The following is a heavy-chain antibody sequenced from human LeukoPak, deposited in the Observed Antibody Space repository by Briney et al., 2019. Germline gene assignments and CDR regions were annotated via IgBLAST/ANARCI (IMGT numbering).Heavy chain of an antibody. J-gene: IGHJ5*02. Sequence: GGSLRLSCAASGFTFSNAWMSWVRQAPGKGLEWVGRIKSKTDGGTTDYPAPVKGRFTISRDDSKNTLYLQMNSLKTEDTAVYYCTRTPRGYTWFDPWGQGTLVTVSS. CDR2: IKSKTDGGTT. D-gene: IGHD6-13*01. V-gene: IGHV3-15*01. CDR1: GFTFSNAW. CDR3: TRTPRGYTWFDP.